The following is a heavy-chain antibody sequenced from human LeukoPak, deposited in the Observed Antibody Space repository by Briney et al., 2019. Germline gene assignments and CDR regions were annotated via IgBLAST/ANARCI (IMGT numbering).Heavy chain of an antibody. J-gene: IGHJ4*02. V-gene: IGHV4-59*01. D-gene: IGHD3-10*01. CDR3: ARNSGGLVPRQYYFDN. Sequence: SETLSLTCTVSGGSISSYYWSWMRQPPGKGLEWIGYIHYSGNTNYNPSLKSRVTISIDTSKNQFSLKLSSVTAADTAVYYCARNSGGLVPRQYYFDNWGQGTLVTVSS. CDR2: IHYSGNT. CDR1: GGSISSYY.